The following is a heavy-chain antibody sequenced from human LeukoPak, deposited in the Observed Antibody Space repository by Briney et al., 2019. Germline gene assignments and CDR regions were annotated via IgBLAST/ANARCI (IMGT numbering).Heavy chain of an antibody. V-gene: IGHV4-39*01. CDR1: GGSISSGDYY. CDR2: IYYSGST. Sequence: PSETLSLTCTVSGGSISSGDYYWSWIRQPPGKGLEWIGSIYYSGSTYYNPSLKSRFTISVDTSKNQFSLKLSSVTAADTAVYYCARLLTYVEAFDIWGQGTMGTVSS. D-gene: IGHD1-1*01. CDR3: ARLLTYVEAFDI. J-gene: IGHJ3*02.